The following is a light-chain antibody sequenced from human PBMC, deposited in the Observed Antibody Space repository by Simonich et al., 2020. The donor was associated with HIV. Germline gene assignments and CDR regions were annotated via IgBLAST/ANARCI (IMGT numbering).Light chain of an antibody. CDR2: DVS. V-gene: IGLV2-14*03. J-gene: IGLJ2*01. CDR3: SSYAGSSTVV. CDR1: SSDIGHYDY. Sequence: QSALTQPASVSGSPGQSITISCTGTSSDIGHYDYVSWYQHYPGKAPKLMFYDVSKRPSGVSNRFSGSKSGNTASLTISGLQAEDEADYYCSSYAGSSTVVFGGGTKLTVL.